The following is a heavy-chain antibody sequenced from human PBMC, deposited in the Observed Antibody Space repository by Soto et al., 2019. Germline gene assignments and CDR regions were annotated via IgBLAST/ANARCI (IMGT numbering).Heavy chain of an antibody. J-gene: IGHJ4*02. Sequence: QITLKESGPTLVKPTQTLTLTCTFSGFSLSTGAVGVGWIRQPPGKALEWLALIYWDDDKHYSPSLKSRLTITTDTSKNHVVLTRTNMDPVDTATYYRAHSNWRDPIYDWGQGTLVTVSS. CDR3: AHSNWRDPIYD. V-gene: IGHV2-5*02. CDR1: GFSLSTGAVG. CDR2: IYWDDDK. D-gene: IGHD1-1*01.